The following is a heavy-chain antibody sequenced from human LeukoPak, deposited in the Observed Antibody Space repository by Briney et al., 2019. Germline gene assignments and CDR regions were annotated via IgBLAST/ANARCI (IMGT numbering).Heavy chain of an antibody. CDR1: GGSINSFY. V-gene: IGHV4-59*01. CDR2: IYYSGST. CDR3: ARALSGYGCFDY. Sequence: SETLSPTCTVSGGSINSFYWSWIRQPPGKGLEWIGYIYYSGSTNYNPSLKSRVTISVDTSKNQLSLKLSSVTAADTAVYYCARALSGYGCFDYWGQGTLVTVSS. J-gene: IGHJ4*02. D-gene: IGHD5-12*01.